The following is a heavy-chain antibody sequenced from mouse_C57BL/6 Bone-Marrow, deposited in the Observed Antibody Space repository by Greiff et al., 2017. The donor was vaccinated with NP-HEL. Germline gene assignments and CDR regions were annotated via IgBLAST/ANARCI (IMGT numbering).Heavy chain of an antibody. Sequence: QVQLQQSGAELARPGASVKLSCKASGYTFTSYGISWVKQRPGQGLEWIGEIYPRSGNTYYNEKFKDKATLTADNSSSTAYMELRSLASEDSSVYCCARKDDGSLYYFDYWGQGTTLTVAS. D-gene: IGHD1-1*01. CDR3: ARKDDGSLYYFDY. CDR2: IYPRSGNT. CDR1: GYTFTSYG. J-gene: IGHJ2*01. V-gene: IGHV1-81*01.